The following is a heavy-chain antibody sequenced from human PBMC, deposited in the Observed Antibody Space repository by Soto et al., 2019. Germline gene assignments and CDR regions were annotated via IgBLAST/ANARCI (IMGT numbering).Heavy chain of an antibody. V-gene: IGHV1-69*13. CDR2: IIPIFGTA. D-gene: IGHD2-15*01. J-gene: IGHJ4*02. CDR3: ARDSCSGGSCYNFDY. Sequence: ASVKVSCKASGGTFSSYAISWVRQAPGQGLEWMGGIIPIFGTANYAQKFQGRVTITADESTSTAYMELSSLRSEDTAVYYCARDSCSGGSCYNFDYWGQGTLVTVSS. CDR1: GGTFSSYA.